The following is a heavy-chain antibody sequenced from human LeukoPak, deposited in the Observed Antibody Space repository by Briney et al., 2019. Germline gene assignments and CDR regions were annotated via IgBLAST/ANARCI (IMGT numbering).Heavy chain of an antibody. Sequence: GGSLRLSCAASGFTFSSYAMHWVRQAPGKGLEWVAVISYDGSNKYYADSVKGRFTISRDNSKNTLYLQMNSLRAEDTAVYYCARDEGYYYDSSGQNDGYWGQGTLVTVSS. J-gene: IGHJ4*02. CDR3: ARDEGYYYDSSGQNDGY. CDR1: GFTFSSYA. D-gene: IGHD3-22*01. V-gene: IGHV3-30-3*01. CDR2: ISYDGSNK.